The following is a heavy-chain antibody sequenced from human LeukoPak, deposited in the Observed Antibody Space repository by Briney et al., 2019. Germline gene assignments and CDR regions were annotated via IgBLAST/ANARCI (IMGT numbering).Heavy chain of an antibody. CDR2: IYYGGST. D-gene: IGHD2-2*01. J-gene: IGHJ5*02. CDR3: ARLPLVPAASNRGSASWFDP. V-gene: IGHV4-39*01. Sequence: SETLSLTCTVSGGSISSSSYYWGWIRQPPGKGLEWIGSIYYGGSTYYNPSLKSRVTISVDTSKNQFSLKLSSVTAADTAVYYCARLPLVPAASNRGSASWFDPWGQGTLVTVSS. CDR1: GGSISSSSYY.